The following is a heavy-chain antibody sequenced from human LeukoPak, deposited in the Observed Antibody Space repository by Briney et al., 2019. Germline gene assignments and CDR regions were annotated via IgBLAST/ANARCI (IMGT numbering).Heavy chain of an antibody. CDR2: IYHSGST. J-gene: IGHJ4*02. Sequence: PSETLSLTCTVSGYSISSGYYWGWIRQPPGKGLEWIGSIYHSGSTYYNPSLKSRVTISVDTSKNQFSLKLSSVTAADTAVYYCARLARDLGIDYWGQGTLVTVSS. V-gene: IGHV4-38-2*02. D-gene: IGHD7-27*01. CDR1: GYSISSGYY. CDR3: ARLARDLGIDY.